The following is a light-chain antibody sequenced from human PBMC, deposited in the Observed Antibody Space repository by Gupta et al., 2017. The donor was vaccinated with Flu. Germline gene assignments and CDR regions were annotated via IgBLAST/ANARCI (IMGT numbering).Light chain of an antibody. CDR2: EDN. Sequence: GDKLGDRYACWYQQKPGQSPLLVIYEDNKRPSGIPERFSGSNSGNTATLTISGTQAMDEADYYCQAWDTSTAHVVFGGGTKLTVL. CDR3: QAWDTSTAHVV. CDR1: KLGDRY. J-gene: IGLJ2*01. V-gene: IGLV3-1*01.